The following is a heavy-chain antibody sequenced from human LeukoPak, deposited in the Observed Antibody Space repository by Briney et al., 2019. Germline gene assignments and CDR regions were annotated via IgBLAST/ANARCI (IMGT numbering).Heavy chain of an antibody. CDR1: GFTFTTYY. Sequence: PGGSLRLACAASGFTFTTYYMTWVRQAPGKGLEWLANISPDGRTKYYADSVEGRFAISRDNAINSVFLQMNSVRAEDTAVYYCARENWSNDYWGQGTLVTVSS. V-gene: IGHV3-7*01. D-gene: IGHD1-1*01. J-gene: IGHJ4*02. CDR3: ARENWSNDY. CDR2: ISPDGRTK.